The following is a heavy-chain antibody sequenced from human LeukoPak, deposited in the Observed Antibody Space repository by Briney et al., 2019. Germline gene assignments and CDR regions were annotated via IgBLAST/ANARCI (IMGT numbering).Heavy chain of an antibody. CDR1: GGSISSYY. CDR3: TRDNGGDWYAFDI. J-gene: IGHJ3*02. CDR2: LYTSGST. V-gene: IGHV4-4*07. Sequence: PSEALSLTCTVSGGSISSYYWSWIRQPAGKGLEWIGRLYTSGSTNYNPSLKSRVTMSVDTSKNQFSLKLSSVTAADTALYYCTRDNGGDWYAFDIWGQGTVVTVSS. D-gene: IGHD2-21*02.